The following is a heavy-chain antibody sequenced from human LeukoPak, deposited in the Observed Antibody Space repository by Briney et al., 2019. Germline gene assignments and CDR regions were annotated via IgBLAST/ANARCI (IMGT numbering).Heavy chain of an antibody. D-gene: IGHD6-19*01. CDR3: AKESSGGWYFDY. CDR2: IQYDGRNK. Sequence: GGPLSLSCAGSGFPFSSMGRHGVPQAPGRGWGGGAFIQYDGRNKYDADSVRGRFTISRDNSKNTLYLQMNSLRAEDTAVYYCAKESSGGWYFDYWGQGTLVTVSS. J-gene: IGHJ4*02. V-gene: IGHV3-30*02. CDR1: GFPFSSMG.